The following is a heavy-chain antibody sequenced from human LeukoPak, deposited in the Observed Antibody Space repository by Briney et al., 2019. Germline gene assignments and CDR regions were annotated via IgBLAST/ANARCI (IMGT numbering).Heavy chain of an antibody. CDR1: GFTFSNYA. CDR2: LIGSSGAT. J-gene: IGHJ4*02. Sequence: GGSLRLSCAASGFTFSNYAMNWVRQAPGKGLEWVAVLIGSSGATDYADSVKGRFTISRDNSKNTLFLQMNSLRAEDAAIYYCAKGAYDYIEIAYFDYWGQGALVTVSS. V-gene: IGHV3-23*01. D-gene: IGHD5-12*01. CDR3: AKGAYDYIEIAYFDY.